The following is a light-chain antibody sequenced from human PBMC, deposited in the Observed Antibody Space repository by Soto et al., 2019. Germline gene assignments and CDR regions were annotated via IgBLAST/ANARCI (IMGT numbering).Light chain of an antibody. CDR2: DAS. J-gene: IGKJ4*01. CDR3: QHRTNWPLT. V-gene: IGKV3-11*01. CDR1: RSVTTF. Sequence: EIVLTQSPATLSLSPGERATLSCRASRSVTTFLAWYQQKPGQAPRLLLYDASKRATGVPTRFSGSGSGTDFTLTISSLEPEDFAVYYCQHRTNWPLTFGGGTKVERK.